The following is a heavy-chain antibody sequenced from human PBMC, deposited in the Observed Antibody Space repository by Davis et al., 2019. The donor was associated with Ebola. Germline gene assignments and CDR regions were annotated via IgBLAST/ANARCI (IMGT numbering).Heavy chain of an antibody. CDR2: IYPGDSDT. Sequence: GESLKISCKGSGYSCTSYWIGWVRQMPGKGLEWMGIIYPGDSDTRYSPSFQGQVTISADKSISTAYLQWSSLKASDTAMYYCARHSYAGESTSMVRDPYGMDVWGQGTTVTVSS. J-gene: IGHJ6*02. D-gene: IGHD3-10*01. V-gene: IGHV5-51*01. CDR1: GYSCTSYW. CDR3: ARHSYAGESTSMVRDPYGMDV.